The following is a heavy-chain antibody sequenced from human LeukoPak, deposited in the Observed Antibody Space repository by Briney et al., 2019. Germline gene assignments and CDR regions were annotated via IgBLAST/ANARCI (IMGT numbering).Heavy chain of an antibody. J-gene: IGHJ2*01. V-gene: IGHV3-21*04. CDR3: AKDRTVGASYWYFDL. D-gene: IGHD1-26*01. Sequence: GGSLRLSCAASGFTFSSYSMNWVRQAPGKGLEWVSSISSSSSYIYYADSVKGRFTISRDNSKNTLYLQMNSLRAEDTAIYYCAKDRTVGASYWYFDLWGRGTLVTASS. CDR1: GFTFSSYS. CDR2: ISSSSSYI.